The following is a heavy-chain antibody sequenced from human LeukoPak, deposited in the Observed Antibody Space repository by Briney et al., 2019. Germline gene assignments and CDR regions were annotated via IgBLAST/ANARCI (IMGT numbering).Heavy chain of an antibody. D-gene: IGHD3-22*01. CDR1: GFTFSSYA. V-gene: IGHV3-23*01. Sequence: PGGSLRLSCAASGFTFSSYAMSWVRQAPGKGLEWVSAISGSGGSTCYADSVKGRFTISRDNSKNTLYLQMNSLRAEDTAVYYCAKDYYDSSGYYTTGTTTFDYWGQGTLVTVSS. CDR3: AKDYYDSSGYYTTGTTTFDY. CDR2: ISGSGGST. J-gene: IGHJ4*02.